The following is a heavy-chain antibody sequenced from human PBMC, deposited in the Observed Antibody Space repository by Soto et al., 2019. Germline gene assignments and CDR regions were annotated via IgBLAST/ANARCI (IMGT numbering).Heavy chain of an antibody. D-gene: IGHD6-19*01. V-gene: IGHV3-53*02. CDR1: GFVVTDNY. Sequence: EVQLVETGGGLTQPGGSLRLSCSASGFVVTDNYMTWVRQAPGKGLEWVSVIYNTGTTYYADSVKGRFTISWDISKNALDLQMTNLTIDDSAVYFGASETHGYSNGGSSWGHGTMVTVSS. CDR3: ASETHGYSNGGSS. CDR2: IYNTGTT. J-gene: IGHJ3*01.